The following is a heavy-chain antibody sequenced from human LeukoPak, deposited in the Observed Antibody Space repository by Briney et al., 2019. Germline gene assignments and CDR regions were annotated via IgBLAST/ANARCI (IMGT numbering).Heavy chain of an antibody. CDR1: GFTFSDYY. Sequence: GGSLRLSCAASGFTFSDYYMSWIRQAPGKGLEWVSSISSSSSYIYYADSVKGRFTISRDNAKNSLYLQMNSLRAEDTAVYYCARDHGWLYFDYWGQGTLVTVSS. CDR2: ISSSSSYI. CDR3: ARDHGWLYFDY. D-gene: IGHD5-12*01. J-gene: IGHJ4*02. V-gene: IGHV3-11*06.